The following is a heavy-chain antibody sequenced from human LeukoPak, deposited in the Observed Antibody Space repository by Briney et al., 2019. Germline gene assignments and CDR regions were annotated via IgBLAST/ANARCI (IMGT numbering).Heavy chain of an antibody. CDR3: AREPPYGDLALDY. V-gene: IGHV3-48*02. D-gene: IGHD3-10*01. CDR2: INSRSTSI. CDR1: GFTFSSYE. J-gene: IGHJ4*02. Sequence: GGSLRLSCAASGFTFSSYEMNWVRQAPGKGLEWVSYINSRSTSIHYADSVKGRFTISRDNAKNALYLLMNSLRDEDTAVYYCAREPPYGDLALDYWGQGTLVTVSS.